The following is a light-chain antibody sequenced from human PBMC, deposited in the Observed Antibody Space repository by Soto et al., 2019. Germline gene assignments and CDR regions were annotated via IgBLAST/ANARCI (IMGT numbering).Light chain of an antibody. J-gene: IGKJ1*01. CDR2: GES. Sequence: DIVLTQSPCTLSVSAGDRATLSCRASQSVSRSYIAWYQQKPGQAPRLLIYGESRRATGIPDRFSGGGSETDLNLTISRLEPEDFAVYYCQKYSRSHLTCGQGTKVDIK. CDR1: QSVSRSY. V-gene: IGKV3-20*01. CDR3: QKYSRSHLT.